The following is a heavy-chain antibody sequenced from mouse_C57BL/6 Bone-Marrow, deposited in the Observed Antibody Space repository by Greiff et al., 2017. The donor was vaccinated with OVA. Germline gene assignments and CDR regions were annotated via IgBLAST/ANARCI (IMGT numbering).Heavy chain of an antibody. Sequence: QVQLQQPGAELVKPGASVKLSCKASGYTFTSYWMHWVKQRPGQGLEWIGMIHPNSGSTNYNEKFKSKATLTVDKSSSTAYMQLSSLTSEDSAVYYCERRGLRVPLCDYWGQGTTLTVSS. D-gene: IGHD2-4*01. V-gene: IGHV1-64*01. CDR1: GYTFTSYW. CDR2: IHPNSGST. J-gene: IGHJ2*01. CDR3: ERRGLRVPLCDY.